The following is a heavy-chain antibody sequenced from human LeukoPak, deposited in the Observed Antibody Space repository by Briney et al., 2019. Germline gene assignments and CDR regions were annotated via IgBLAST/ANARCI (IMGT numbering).Heavy chain of an antibody. V-gene: IGHV4-30-4*01. D-gene: IGHD3-3*01. CDR1: GGSISSGDYY. CDR3: DREFVAYYDFWSGYYTGYFDY. J-gene: IGHJ4*02. Sequence: SETLSLTCTVSGGSISSGDYYWSWIRQPPGKGLEWIGYIYYSGSTYYNPSLKSRVTISVDTSKNQFSLKLSSVTAADTAVYYCDREFVAYYDFWSGYYTGYFDYWGQGTLVTVSS. CDR2: IYYSGST.